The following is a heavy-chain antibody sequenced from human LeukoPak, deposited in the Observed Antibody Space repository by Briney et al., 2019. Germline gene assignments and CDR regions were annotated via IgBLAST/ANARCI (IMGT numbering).Heavy chain of an antibody. CDR1: GYTFTGYY. Sequence: GASVKVSCKASGYTFTGYYMHWVRQAPGQGLEWMGWINPNSGGTNYAQKFQGRVTMTRDTSISTAYMELSRLRSDDTAAYYCARGYCSSTSCYFDWFDPWGQGTLVTVSS. D-gene: IGHD2-2*01. CDR3: ARGYCSSTSCYFDWFDP. CDR2: INPNSGGT. J-gene: IGHJ5*02. V-gene: IGHV1-2*02.